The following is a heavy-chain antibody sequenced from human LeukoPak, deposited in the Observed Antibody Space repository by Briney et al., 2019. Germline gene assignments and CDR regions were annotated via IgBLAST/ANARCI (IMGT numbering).Heavy chain of an antibody. CDR1: GFTFSSYW. J-gene: IGHJ3*02. CDR3: ARDRTPYDGNGYYDAHDI. V-gene: IGHV3-7*01. Sequence: GGSLRLSCAASGFTFSSYWMSWVRQAPGKGLEWVANIRQDESEKYSVDSVKGRFIISRDNAKNSLYLQMNSLRAEDTAVYYCARDRTPYDGNGYYDAHDIWGQGTMVTVSS. D-gene: IGHD3-22*01. CDR2: IRQDESEK.